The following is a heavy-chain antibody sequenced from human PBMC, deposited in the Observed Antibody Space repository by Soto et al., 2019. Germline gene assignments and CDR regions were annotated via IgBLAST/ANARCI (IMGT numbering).Heavy chain of an antibody. CDR3: ARGPRGYVYYHGMDV. CDR2: IDTSGTT. CDR1: GGSISSYY. V-gene: IGHV4-4*07. D-gene: IGHD3-16*01. J-gene: IGHJ6*02. Sequence: ASETLSLTCTVSGGSISSYYCSWIRQAAGKGLEWIGRIDTSGTTNYNPSLRSRVTMSVDASKNQFSLNLSSVTAADTAVYFCARGPRGYVYYHGMDVWGQGTTVPVSS.